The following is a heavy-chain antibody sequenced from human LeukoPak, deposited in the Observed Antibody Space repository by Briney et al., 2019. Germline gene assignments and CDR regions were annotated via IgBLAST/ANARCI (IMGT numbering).Heavy chain of an antibody. D-gene: IGHD3-10*01. Sequence: GGSLRLSCAASGFTVSSNYMSWVRQAPGKGLEWVSYISSSGSTIYYADSVKGRFTISRDNAKNSLYLQMNSLRAEDTAVYYCARIYNHLVRGVIMGLDYWGQGTLVTVSS. J-gene: IGHJ4*02. CDR2: ISSSGSTI. CDR3: ARIYNHLVRGVIMGLDY. CDR1: GFTVSSNY. V-gene: IGHV3-11*01.